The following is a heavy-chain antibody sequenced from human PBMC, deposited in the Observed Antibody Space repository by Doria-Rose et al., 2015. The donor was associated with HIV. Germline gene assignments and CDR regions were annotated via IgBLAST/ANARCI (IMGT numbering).Heavy chain of an antibody. D-gene: IGHD6-13*01. CDR2: IYSDHER. J-gene: IGHJ4*02. Sequence: VTLKESGPVLVKPTETLTLTCTVSGVSLSSPGMGVSWIRQPPGKALEWLANIYSDHERSYNTSLKSRLTISRDASKSQVVLTMTDMDPVDTATYYCARIKSSRWYHKYYFDFWGQGTLVIVSA. V-gene: IGHV2-26*01. CDR1: GVSLSSPGMG. CDR3: ARIKSSRWYHKYYFDF.